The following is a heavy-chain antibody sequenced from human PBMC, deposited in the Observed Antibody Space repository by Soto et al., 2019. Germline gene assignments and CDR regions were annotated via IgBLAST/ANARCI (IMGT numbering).Heavy chain of an antibody. V-gene: IGHV1-8*01. CDR2: GNPNSGNT. J-gene: IGHJ6*02. CDR3: AREYYDFLGGYYPYYYYYGMDV. Sequence: QVQLVQSGAEVKKPGASVKVSCKASGYTFTSYDINWVRQATGQGLVWRGWGNPNSGNTGYAQKFQGRVTTTRNTSISRAHMKLSSLRSENTAVYYCAREYYDFLGGYYPYYYYYGMDVCGQGTTVTVSS. CDR1: GYTFTSYD. D-gene: IGHD3-3*01.